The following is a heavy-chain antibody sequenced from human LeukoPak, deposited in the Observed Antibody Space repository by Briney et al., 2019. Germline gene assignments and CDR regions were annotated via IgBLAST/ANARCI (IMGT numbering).Heavy chain of an antibody. CDR3: ARELVVVAATKFDP. V-gene: IGHV3-7*03. Sequence: GGSLRLYCAASGFTFSSYWMSWGRQAPGKGLEWVANIKQDGSEKYYVDSVKGRFTISRDNAKNSLYLQMNSLRAEDTAVYYCARELVVVAATKFDPWGQGTLVTVSS. J-gene: IGHJ5*02. D-gene: IGHD2-15*01. CDR1: GFTFSSYW. CDR2: IKQDGSEK.